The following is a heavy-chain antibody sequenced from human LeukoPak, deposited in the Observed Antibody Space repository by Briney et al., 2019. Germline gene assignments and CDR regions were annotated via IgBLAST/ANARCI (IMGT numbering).Heavy chain of an antibody. CDR3: ARSGHPYYYDSSGYYSQI. J-gene: IGHJ3*02. Sequence: ASVKVSCKASGYTFTSYGISWVRQAPGQGLEWMGRIIPILGIANYAQKFQGRVTITADKSTSTAYMELSSLRSEDTAVYYCARSGHPYYYDSSGYYSQIWGQGTMVTVSS. D-gene: IGHD3-22*01. CDR2: IIPILGIA. CDR1: GYTFTSYG. V-gene: IGHV1-69*04.